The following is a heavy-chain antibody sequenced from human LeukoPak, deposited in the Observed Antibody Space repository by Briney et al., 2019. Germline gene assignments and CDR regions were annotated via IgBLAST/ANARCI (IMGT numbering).Heavy chain of an antibody. Sequence: PGGSLRLSCAASGFTFSSYGMHWVRQAPGKGLEWVAFIRYDGSNKYYADSVKGRFTISRDNSKNTLYLQMNSLRAEDTAVYYCAKDRYYGSGSYSNLFGYWGQGTLVTVSS. CDR2: IRYDGSNK. CDR3: AKDRYYGSGSYSNLFGY. J-gene: IGHJ4*02. V-gene: IGHV3-30*02. D-gene: IGHD3-10*01. CDR1: GFTFSSYG.